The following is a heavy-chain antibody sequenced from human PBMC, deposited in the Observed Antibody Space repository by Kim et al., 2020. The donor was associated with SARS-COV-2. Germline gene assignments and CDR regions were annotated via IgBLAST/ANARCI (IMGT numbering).Heavy chain of an antibody. D-gene: IGHD3-22*01. CDR3: ARGPVYYDSSGYYYGY. CDR2: INHSGST. CDR1: GGSFSGYY. J-gene: IGHJ4*02. V-gene: IGHV4-34*01. Sequence: SETLSLTCAVYGGSFSGYYWSWIRQPPGKGLEWIGEINHSGSTNYNPSLKSRVTISVDTSKNQFSLKLSSVTAADTAVYYCARGPVYYDSSGYYYGYWGQGTLVPVSS.